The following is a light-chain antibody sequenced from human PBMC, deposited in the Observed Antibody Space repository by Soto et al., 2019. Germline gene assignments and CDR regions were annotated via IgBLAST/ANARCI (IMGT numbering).Light chain of an antibody. V-gene: IGKV1-5*03. CDR1: QSVSPW. CDR2: QAS. J-gene: IGKJ2*01. Sequence: DIHMTQSPSTLSASVRDRVTITCRASQSVSPWLAWDQQKPGKAPRLLIYQASTLESGVPSRFSGSGAGTEFTLSSNSLLASDCATYYCQQDHSYPYTFGQGT. CDR3: QQDHSYPYT.